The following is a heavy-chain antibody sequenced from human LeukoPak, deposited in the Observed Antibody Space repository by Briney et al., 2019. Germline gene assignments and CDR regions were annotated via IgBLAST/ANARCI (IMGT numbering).Heavy chain of an antibody. D-gene: IGHD5-18*01. Sequence: GESLKISCKGSGYSFTSYCIGWVRQLPGKRLEWMGIIYPGDSATRYRPSFQSHVTISADKSIRTAYLQWSSLKASDSAMYYCARQGVYVDTAMVSDYWGQGTLVTVSS. CDR3: ARQGVYVDTAMVSDY. V-gene: IGHV5-51*01. CDR1: GYSFTSYC. J-gene: IGHJ4*02. CDR2: IYPGDSAT.